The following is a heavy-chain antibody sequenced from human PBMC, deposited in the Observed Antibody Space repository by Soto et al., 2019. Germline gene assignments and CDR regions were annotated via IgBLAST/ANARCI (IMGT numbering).Heavy chain of an antibody. J-gene: IGHJ6*04. CDR2: ISSSSSYI. Sequence: PWGSLRLSCAASGFTFSSYSMNWVRQAPGKGLEWVSSISSSSSYIYYADSVRGRFTISRDNAKNSLYLQMNSLRAEDTAVYYCASRIAARDYYYYGREVWGKGNTVSVSS. CDR3: ASRIAARDYYYYGREV. V-gene: IGHV3-21*01. D-gene: IGHD6-6*01. CDR1: GFTFSSYS.